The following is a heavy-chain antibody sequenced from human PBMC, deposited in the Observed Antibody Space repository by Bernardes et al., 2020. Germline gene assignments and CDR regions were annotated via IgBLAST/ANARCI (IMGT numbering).Heavy chain of an antibody. CDR1: GYTFTSYG. Sequence: ASVKVSCKASGYTFTSYGISWVRQAPGQGLEWMGWISAYNGNTNYAQKLQGRVTMTTDTSTSTAYMELRSLRSDDTAVYYCARVFYCSGGSCYSTFDYYYGMDVWGKGTTVTVSS. D-gene: IGHD2-15*01. V-gene: IGHV1-18*01. J-gene: IGHJ6*04. CDR3: ARVFYCSGGSCYSTFDYYYGMDV. CDR2: ISAYNGNT.